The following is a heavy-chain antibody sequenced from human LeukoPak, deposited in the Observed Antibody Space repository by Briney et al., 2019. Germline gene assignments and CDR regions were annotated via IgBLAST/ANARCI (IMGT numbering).Heavy chain of an antibody. J-gene: IGHJ4*02. D-gene: IGHD2-21*01. CDR2: ISWNSGSI. CDR3: AKARPGALVVVAIDFYFDY. Sequence: PGGSLRLSCAASGFTFDDYAMHWVRHAPGKGLEWVSGISWNSGSIGYADSVKGRFTISRDNAKNSLYLQMNSLRAEDTAVYYCAKARPGALVVVAIDFYFDYWGQGTLVTVSS. CDR1: GFTFDDYA. V-gene: IGHV3-9*01.